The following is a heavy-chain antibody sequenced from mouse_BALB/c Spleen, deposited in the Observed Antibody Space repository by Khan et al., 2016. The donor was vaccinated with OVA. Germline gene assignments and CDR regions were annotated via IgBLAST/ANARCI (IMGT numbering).Heavy chain of an antibody. CDR3: ARLAYFYDSEGFAY. V-gene: IGHV5-6*01. CDR2: VSTGGPYT. CDR1: GFTFSTYG. D-gene: IGHD1-1*01. Sequence: EVELVESGGDVVKPGGSLKLSCAASGFTFSTYGMSWVRQTPDQRLEWVATVSTGGPYTYYADTVKGRFTISRDNAKDTLYLQMSSLKSEDTAMFYCARLAYFYDSEGFAYWGQGTLVTVSA. J-gene: IGHJ3*01.